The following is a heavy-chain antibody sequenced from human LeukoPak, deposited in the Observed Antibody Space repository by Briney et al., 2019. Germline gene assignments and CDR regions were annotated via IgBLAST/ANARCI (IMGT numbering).Heavy chain of an antibody. Sequence: GGSLRLSCAASGFTFSSYAMTWVRQAPGKGLEWVSSISGSGGSTYYADSVKGRFTISRDNSKNTLYLQMNSLRAEDTATYYCAKCAGMAARRGTDAYWGQGTLVTVSS. D-gene: IGHD6-6*01. CDR2: ISGSGGST. V-gene: IGHV3-23*01. CDR1: GFTFSSYA. J-gene: IGHJ4*02. CDR3: AKCAGMAARRGTDAY.